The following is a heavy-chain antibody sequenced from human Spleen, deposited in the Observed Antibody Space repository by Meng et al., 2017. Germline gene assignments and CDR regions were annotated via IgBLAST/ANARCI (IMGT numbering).Heavy chain of an antibody. D-gene: IGHD1-14*01. CDR1: GKTFNSYA. Sequence: VQLVQPGAVGKKPAASGKGSFRASGKTFNSYAIRWVRQAPGQGLEWMGGVIPMFGTANYAQKFQGRVTITTDESTSTAYMELRSLRSEDTAVYYCTRRGYNGASYEDSWGQGTLVTVSS. V-gene: IGHV1-69*01. J-gene: IGHJ5*02. CDR2: VIPMFGTA. CDR3: TRRGYNGASYEDS.